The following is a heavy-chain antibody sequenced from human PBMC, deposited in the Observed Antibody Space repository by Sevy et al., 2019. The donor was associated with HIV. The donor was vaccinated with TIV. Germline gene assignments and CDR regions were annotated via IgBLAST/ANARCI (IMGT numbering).Heavy chain of an antibody. J-gene: IGHJ4*02. Sequence: GGSLRLSCAASGFTFSNAWMSWVRQAPGKGLEWVGRIKSKTDGGTTDYAAPVKGRFTISRDDSKNTLYLQMNSLKTEDTAVYYCTTGGMAWLYPLFDYWGQGTLVTVSS. CDR1: GFTFSNAW. CDR2: IKSKTDGGTT. CDR3: TTGGMAWLYPLFDY. V-gene: IGHV3-15*01. D-gene: IGHD3-3*01.